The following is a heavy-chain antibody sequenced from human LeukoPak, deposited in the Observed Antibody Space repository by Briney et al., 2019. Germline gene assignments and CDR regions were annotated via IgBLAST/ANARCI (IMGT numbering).Heavy chain of an antibody. CDR3: ARGLAAAGTSYFDY. CDR2: IYFTGSA. D-gene: IGHD6-13*01. Sequence: SETLSLTCTVSGGSLSSYYWSWIRQPPGKGLEWIGYIYFTGSATYNPSLKSRVTISGDTSKNQFSLKLSSVTAADTAVYYCARGLAAAGTSYFDYWGQGTLVTVSS. J-gene: IGHJ4*02. CDR1: GGSLSSYY. V-gene: IGHV4-59*01.